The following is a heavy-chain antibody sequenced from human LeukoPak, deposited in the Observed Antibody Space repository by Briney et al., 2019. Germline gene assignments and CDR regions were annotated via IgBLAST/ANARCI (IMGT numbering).Heavy chain of an antibody. CDR2: IYYSGST. D-gene: IGHD3-10*01. CDR3: ARLPMAMWVFYY. V-gene: IGHV4-39*01. Sequence: PSETLSLTCAVSGGSINSSTSYYWGWIRQPPGKGLEWIGSIYYSGSTYHNPSLKSRVTISVDTSKNQFSLKLSSVTAADTAVYYCARLPMAMWVFYYWGQGTLVTVSS. CDR1: GGSINSSTSYY. J-gene: IGHJ4*02.